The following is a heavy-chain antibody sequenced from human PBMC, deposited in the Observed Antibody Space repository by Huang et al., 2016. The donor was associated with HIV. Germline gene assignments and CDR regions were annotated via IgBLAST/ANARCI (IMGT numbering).Heavy chain of an antibody. Sequence: QITLKESGPTLVKPTQTLTLTCTFSGFSLTSSGVAVGWIRQPPGKALEWLALIYWDNEERFSPSLKTRLTITKDTPKNEVVLTMTNMDPVDTATYYCVHRLRYGKWYVDHWGQGVLVTVSS. CDR3: VHRLRYGKWYVDH. J-gene: IGHJ5*02. V-gene: IGHV2-5*02. CDR2: IYWDNEE. D-gene: IGHD6-13*01. CDR1: GFSLTSSGVA.